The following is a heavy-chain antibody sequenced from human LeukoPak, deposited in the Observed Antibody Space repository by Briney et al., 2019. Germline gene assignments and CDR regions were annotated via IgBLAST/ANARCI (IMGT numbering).Heavy chain of an antibody. CDR1: GGSVSSGDYY. D-gene: IGHD2-15*01. CDR3: ARVEKAATLFDY. CDR2: IYYSGST. V-gene: IGHV4-30-4*08. J-gene: IGHJ4*02. Sequence: SETLSLTCTVSGGSVSSGDYYWSWIRQPPGEGLEWIGYIYYSGSTYYNPSLKSRVTISVDTSKNQFSLKLSSVTAADTAVYYCARVEKAATLFDYWGQGTLVTVSS.